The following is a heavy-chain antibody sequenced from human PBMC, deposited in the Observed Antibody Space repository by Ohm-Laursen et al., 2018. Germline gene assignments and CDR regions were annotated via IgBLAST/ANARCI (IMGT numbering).Heavy chain of an antibody. CDR2: IYHSGST. D-gene: IGHD6-19*01. J-gene: IGHJ6*02. Sequence: GTLSLTCAVSGYSISSGYFWGWIRQPPGKGLEWIGTIYHSGSTYYNPSLKSRVTISVDTSKNQLSLKLRSVTAADTAVYYCARDRMAVAGNYFYYGLDVWGQGTTVTVSS. CDR1: GYSISSGYF. V-gene: IGHV4-38-2*02. CDR3: ARDRMAVAGNYFYYGLDV.